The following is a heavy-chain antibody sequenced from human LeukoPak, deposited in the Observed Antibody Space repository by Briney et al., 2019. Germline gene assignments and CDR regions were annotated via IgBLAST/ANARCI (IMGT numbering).Heavy chain of an antibody. CDR2: IYHSGST. J-gene: IGHJ4*02. Sequence: SETLSLTCAVSGYSISSDYYWGWIRQPPGRGLEWIGSIYHSGSTYYNSSLKSRVTISVDTSKNQFSLKVNSVTAADTAVYYCARISRYYSDSSGFYPSHFDYWGQGTLVTVSS. D-gene: IGHD3-22*01. CDR3: ARISRYYSDSSGFYPSHFDY. V-gene: IGHV4-38-2*01. CDR1: GYSISSDYY.